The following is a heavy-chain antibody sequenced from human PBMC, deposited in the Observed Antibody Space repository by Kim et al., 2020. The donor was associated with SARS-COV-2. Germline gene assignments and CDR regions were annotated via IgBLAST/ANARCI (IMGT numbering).Heavy chain of an antibody. CDR3: VRLGAGYAVDY. Sequence: GESLKISCKGSGYRFASYWIGWVRQMPGKGLEWMGIVHPGDSDTRDSPSLQGQVTISADKSINTAYLQWGSLKASDIAMYYCVRLGAGYAVDYWGQGTLVTVSS. V-gene: IGHV5-51*01. J-gene: IGHJ4*02. D-gene: IGHD5-12*01. CDR1: GYRFASYW. CDR2: VHPGDSDT.